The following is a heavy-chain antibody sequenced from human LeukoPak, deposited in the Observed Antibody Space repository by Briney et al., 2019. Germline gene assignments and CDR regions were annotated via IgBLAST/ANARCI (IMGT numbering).Heavy chain of an antibody. CDR3: ARVGGRPGTTDYYYYYYMDV. Sequence: SETLSLTCTVSGGSISSHYWSWIRQPPGRGVGWIGYIYYSGTTTYNPSLKSRVIISVDTSKNQFSLKLNSVTTADTAVYYCARVGGRPGTTDYYYYYYMDVWGKGNTVTVSS. CDR2: IYYSGTT. J-gene: IGHJ6*03. D-gene: IGHD1-7*01. V-gene: IGHV4-59*11. CDR1: GGSISSHY.